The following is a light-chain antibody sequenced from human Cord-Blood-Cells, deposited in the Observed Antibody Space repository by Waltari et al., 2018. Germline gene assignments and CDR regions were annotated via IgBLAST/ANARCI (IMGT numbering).Light chain of an antibody. V-gene: IGLV3-27*01. CDR2: KDS. J-gene: IGLJ3*02. Sequence: SYELTQPSSVSLSPGQTARITCSGDVLANNYARLFPQKPGQAPVIVISKDSERPAGIPARSSGSSSGTTGTLTSSGAQVEDEADCDCYSAADNNWVFGGGTKLTVL. CDR1: VLANNY. CDR3: YSAADNNWV.